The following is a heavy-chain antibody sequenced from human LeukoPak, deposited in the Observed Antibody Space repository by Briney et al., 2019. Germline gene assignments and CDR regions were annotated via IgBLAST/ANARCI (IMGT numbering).Heavy chain of an antibody. CDR2: IYTSGST. Sequence: KASETLSLTCTVSGGSISSYYWSWIRQPAGKGLEWIGRIYTSGSTNYNPSLKSRVTMSVDTSKNQFSLKLSSVTAADTAVYYCARRRYCSGGSCYRIDQNWFDPWGQGTLVTVSS. J-gene: IGHJ5*02. CDR3: ARRRYCSGGSCYRIDQNWFDP. CDR1: GGSISSYY. V-gene: IGHV4-4*07. D-gene: IGHD2-15*01.